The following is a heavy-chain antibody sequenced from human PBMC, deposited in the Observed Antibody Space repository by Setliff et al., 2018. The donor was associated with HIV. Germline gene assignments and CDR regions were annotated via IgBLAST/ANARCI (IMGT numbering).Heavy chain of an antibody. J-gene: IGHJ4*02. V-gene: IGHV3-23*01. CDR1: GFSLSNYA. CDR3: ANRLRSSNNWYYFDY. Sequence: GGSLRLSCAASGFSLSNYAMTWVRQAPGKGLEWVSTINSAERTFYAKSVKGRFTISRDNSKSTLSLQMNSLGAEDTAIYYCANRLRSSNNWYYFDYRGPGTLVTVSS. D-gene: IGHD6-13*01. CDR2: INSAERT.